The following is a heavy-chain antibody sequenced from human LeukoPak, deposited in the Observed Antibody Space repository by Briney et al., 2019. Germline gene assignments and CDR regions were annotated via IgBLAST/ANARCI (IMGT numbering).Heavy chain of an antibody. Sequence: SETLSLTCTVSGGSISSYYWSWIRQPPGKGLEWIGYIYYSGSTNYNPSLKSRVTISVDTSKNQFSLKLSSVAAADTAVYYCASGGFGELFPSHHDAFDIWGQGTMVTVSS. V-gene: IGHV4-59*01. D-gene: IGHD3-10*01. CDR1: GGSISSYY. CDR2: IYYSGST. CDR3: ASGGFGELFPSHHDAFDI. J-gene: IGHJ3*02.